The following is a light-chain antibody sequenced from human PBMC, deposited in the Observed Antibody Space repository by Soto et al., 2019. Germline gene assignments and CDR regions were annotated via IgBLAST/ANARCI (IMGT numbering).Light chain of an antibody. V-gene: IGKV3-20*01. CDR3: QQYDTSPLT. CDR2: GAS. J-gene: IGKJ4*01. Sequence: EIVLTQSPGTLSLSPGERVTLSCRASQSVTSSNLAWYQQKPGQAPSLLISGASTRATGIPGRFIGSGSGTDFTLTISRLGPEDFAMYYCQQYDTSPLTFGGGTKVEI. CDR1: QSVTSSN.